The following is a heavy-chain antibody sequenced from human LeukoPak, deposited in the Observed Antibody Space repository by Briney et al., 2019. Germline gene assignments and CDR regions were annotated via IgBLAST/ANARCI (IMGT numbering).Heavy chain of an antibody. J-gene: IGHJ4*02. D-gene: IGHD5-12*01. Sequence: GGSLRLSCAASGFTFSSYWMVWVRQAPGKGLEWVANINQDGSEKNYVDSVKGRFTISRDNAKNSLYLQMNSLRAEDTAVYYCARGKIVATMYYYDFDLFDYWGQGTLVTVSS. CDR1: GFTFSSYW. CDR2: INQDGSEK. V-gene: IGHV3-7*01. CDR3: ARGKIVATMYYYDFDLFDY.